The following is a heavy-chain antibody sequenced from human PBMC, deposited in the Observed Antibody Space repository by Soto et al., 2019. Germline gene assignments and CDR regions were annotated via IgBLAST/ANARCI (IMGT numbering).Heavy chain of an antibody. CDR1: GFTFSSYS. CDR3: AREPFIAAAGTGY. Sequence: GGSLRLSCAASGFTFSSYSMNWVRQAPGKGLEWVSSISSSSSYIYYADSVKGRFTISRDNAKNSLYLQMNSLRAEDTAVYYCAREPFIAAAGTGYWGQGTLVTVSS. CDR2: ISSSSSYI. D-gene: IGHD6-13*01. J-gene: IGHJ4*02. V-gene: IGHV3-21*01.